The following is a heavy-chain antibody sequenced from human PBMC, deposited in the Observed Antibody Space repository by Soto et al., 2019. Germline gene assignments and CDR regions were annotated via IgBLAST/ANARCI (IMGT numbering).Heavy chain of an antibody. D-gene: IGHD5-12*01. CDR2: IIPIFGTA. J-gene: IGHJ4*02. Sequence: VASVKVSCKASGGTFSSYAISWVRQAPGQGLEWMGGIIPIFGTANYAQKFQGRVTITADESTSTAYMELSSLRSEDTAVYYCARGSGGYDRFDYWGQGTLVTVSS. CDR1: GGTFSSYA. CDR3: ARGSGGYDRFDY. V-gene: IGHV1-69*13.